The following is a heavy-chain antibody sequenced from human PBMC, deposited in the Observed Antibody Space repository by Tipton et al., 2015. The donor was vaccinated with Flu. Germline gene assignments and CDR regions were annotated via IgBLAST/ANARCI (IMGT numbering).Heavy chain of an antibody. CDR1: GFSVSSTY. D-gene: IGHD2-2*01. J-gene: IGHJ4*02. Sequence: LRLSCAASGFSVSSTYMSWVRQAPGKGLDWIGYIYNSEYTKYNPSLKSRVTISVDTSKEQFSLQLRSVTAADTAVYYCARDPSLGMPDYFDYWGQGTLVTASS. CDR2: IYNSEYT. V-gene: IGHV4-59*02. CDR3: ARDPSLGMPDYFDY.